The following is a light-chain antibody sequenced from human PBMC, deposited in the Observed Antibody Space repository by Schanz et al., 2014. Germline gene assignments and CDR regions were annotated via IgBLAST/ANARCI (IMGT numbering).Light chain of an antibody. Sequence: EIVLTQSPGTLSLSPGERATLSCRASQSVSSNLAWYQQKPGQAPRLLIYDASNRATGIPARFSGSGSGTDFTLTISRLEPEDFAVYYCQQYGSSPLYTFGQGTKLEIK. V-gene: IGKV3-20*01. CDR1: QSVSSN. CDR3: QQYGSSPLYT. CDR2: DAS. J-gene: IGKJ2*01.